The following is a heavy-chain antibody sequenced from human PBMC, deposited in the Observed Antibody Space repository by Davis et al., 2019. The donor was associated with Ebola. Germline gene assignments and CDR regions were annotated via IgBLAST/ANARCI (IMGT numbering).Heavy chain of an antibody. V-gene: IGHV1-18*04. D-gene: IGHD6-19*01. CDR2: ISAYNGNT. J-gene: IGHJ5*02. Sequence: ASVKVSCKASGYTFTSYGISWVRQAPGQGLEWMGWISAYNGNTNYAQKLQGRVTMTTDTSTSTAYMELRSLRSDDTAVYYCARDGKQYSSGWYVWFDPWGQGTLVTVSS. CDR3: ARDGKQYSSGWYVWFDP. CDR1: GYTFTSYG.